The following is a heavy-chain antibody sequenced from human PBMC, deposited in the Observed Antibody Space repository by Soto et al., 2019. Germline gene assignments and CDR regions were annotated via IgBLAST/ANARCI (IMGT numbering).Heavy chain of an antibody. Sequence: PGRSLRLSCAASGFTFSSDAMSWVRQAPGKGLEWVSAISGSGGSTYYADSVKGRFTISRDNSKNTLHLQMNSLRAEDTAVYYCAKVPDFWSGYYQDYGMDVWGQGTTVTVSS. J-gene: IGHJ6*02. CDR3: AKVPDFWSGYYQDYGMDV. CDR1: GFTFSSDA. CDR2: ISGSGGST. V-gene: IGHV3-23*01. D-gene: IGHD3-3*01.